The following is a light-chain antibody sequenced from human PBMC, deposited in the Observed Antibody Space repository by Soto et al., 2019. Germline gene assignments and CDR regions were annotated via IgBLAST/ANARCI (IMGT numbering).Light chain of an antibody. CDR1: SGHSTYI. CDR3: ETWDSNTRV. J-gene: IGLJ3*02. CDR2: LGGSGSH. V-gene: IGLV4-60*02. Sequence: QLVLTQSSSASASLGSSVKLTCTLSSGHSTYIIAWHQQQPGKAPRFLMKLGGSGSHNKGSGVPDRFSGSSSGADHYLTISNLQFEDEADYYCETWDSNTRVFGGGTKVTVL.